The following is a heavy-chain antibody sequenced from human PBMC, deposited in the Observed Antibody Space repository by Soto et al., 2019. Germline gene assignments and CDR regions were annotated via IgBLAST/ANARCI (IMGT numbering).Heavy chain of an antibody. CDR2: ISAYNGNT. Sequence: QVQVVQSGTEVKKPGASVKVSCKASGYTFTNYGISWGRQAPGQGLEWMGWISAYNGNTNYAQIVQGRVTLTTDTSTTTAYMELRSMRSDDTAVYYCARGDSSSGLDPWGQGTLVTVSS. J-gene: IGHJ5*02. D-gene: IGHD6-6*01. CDR1: GYTFTNYG. CDR3: ARGDSSSGLDP. V-gene: IGHV1-18*01.